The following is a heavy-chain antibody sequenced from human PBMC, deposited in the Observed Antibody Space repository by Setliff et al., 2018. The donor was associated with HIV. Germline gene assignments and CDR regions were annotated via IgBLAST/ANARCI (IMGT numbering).Heavy chain of an antibody. D-gene: IGHD2-15*01. CDR2: ISSSSSTI. V-gene: IGHV3-48*01. CDR3: ARDGLEGDMAGRQRTYAFGY. J-gene: IGHJ4*02. Sequence: GGSLRLSCAASGFTFSSYRMNWVRQAPGKGLEWVSYISSSSSTICYADSVKGRFTISRDNAKNSLYLQMNSLRAEDTAVYYCARDGLEGDMAGRQRTYAFGYWGQGTLVTVSS. CDR1: GFTFSSYR.